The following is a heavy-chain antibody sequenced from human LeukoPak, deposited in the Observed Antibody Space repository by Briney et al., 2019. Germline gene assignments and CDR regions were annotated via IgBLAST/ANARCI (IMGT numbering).Heavy chain of an antibody. Sequence: PPGRSLRLSCAGSGFTFADYAMHWVRQTPGKGLEWVSGSSWNSGNIAYADFVGGRFTISRDNAKNSLSLQMNSLSDEDTAVYYCAKDAYGGATFFYYMDVWGKGTTVTVSS. V-gene: IGHV3-9*01. CDR3: AKDAYGGATFFYYMDV. CDR2: SSWNSGNI. D-gene: IGHD2/OR15-2a*01. CDR1: GFTFADYA. J-gene: IGHJ6*03.